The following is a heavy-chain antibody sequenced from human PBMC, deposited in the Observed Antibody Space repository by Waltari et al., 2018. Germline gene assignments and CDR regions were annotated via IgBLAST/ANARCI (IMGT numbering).Heavy chain of an antibody. CDR1: GCTLRRFG. J-gene: IGHJ4*02. D-gene: IGHD2-15*01. CDR3: ASQSTTLFDY. CDR2: IWHDGSNE. Sequence: QVQLVESGGGGVQPGRSLRLSCAASGCTLRRFGMHWVRQAPGKGLEWVAVIWHDGSNEYYVDSVKGRFTISRDNSKNTLYLQMNSLRAEDSAVYYCASQSTTLFDYWGQGTLVTVSS. V-gene: IGHV3-33*01.